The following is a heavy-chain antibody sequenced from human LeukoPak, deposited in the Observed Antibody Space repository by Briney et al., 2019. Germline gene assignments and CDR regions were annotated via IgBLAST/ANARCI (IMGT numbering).Heavy chain of an antibody. J-gene: IGHJ4*02. CDR3: ARGVGAAGFIYYFDY. CDR1: GYSISSGYY. CDR2: IYHSGST. D-gene: IGHD6-13*01. V-gene: IGHV4-38-2*02. Sequence: PSETLSLTCTVSGYSISSGYYWGWIRQPPGKGLEWIGSIYHSGSTYYNPSLKSRVTISVDTSKNQFSLKLSSVTAADTAVYYCARGVGAAGFIYYFDYWGQGTLVTVSS.